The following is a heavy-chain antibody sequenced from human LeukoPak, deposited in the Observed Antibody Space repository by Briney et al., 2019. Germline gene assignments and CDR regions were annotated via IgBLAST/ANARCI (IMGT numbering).Heavy chain of an antibody. J-gene: IGHJ5*02. Sequence: ASVKVSCKASGYTFTSYDINWVRRATGQGLEWMGWMNPNSGNPGYAQKFQGIVTMTRNTSISTAYMELSSLRSEDTAVYYCARESVLNYDFWSGYYTGPYNWFDPWGQGTLVTVSS. D-gene: IGHD3-3*01. CDR2: MNPNSGNP. CDR3: ARESVLNYDFWSGYYTGPYNWFDP. CDR1: GYTFTSYD. V-gene: IGHV1-8*01.